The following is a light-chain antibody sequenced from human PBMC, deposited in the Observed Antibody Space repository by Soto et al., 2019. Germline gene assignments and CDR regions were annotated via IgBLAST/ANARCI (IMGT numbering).Light chain of an antibody. Sequence: QAVVTQEPSLTVSPGGTVTLTCGSSTGAVTSGHYPYWFQQKPGQAPRTLIYDPSNKHSWTPARFSGSLLGGKAALTLSGAQPEDETEYYCSLSYSGAVVFGGGTKLTVL. CDR3: SLSYSGAVV. V-gene: IGLV7-46*01. CDR1: TGAVTSGHY. CDR2: DPS. J-gene: IGLJ2*01.